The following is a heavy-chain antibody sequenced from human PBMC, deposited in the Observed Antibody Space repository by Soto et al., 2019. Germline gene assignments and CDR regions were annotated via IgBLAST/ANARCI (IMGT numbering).Heavy chain of an antibody. Sequence: QVQLQESGPGLVKPSQTLSLTCTVSGGSISSGGYYWSWIRQHPGKGLEWIGYIYYSGSTYYNPSLKSRVTLSVDTSKNQFSLKSSSVTAADTAVYYCARAVNYYDSSGYYSPPNYGAFDIWGQGTMVTVSS. V-gene: IGHV4-31*03. CDR1: GGSISSGGYY. CDR2: IYYSGST. D-gene: IGHD3-22*01. J-gene: IGHJ3*02. CDR3: ARAVNYYDSSGYYSPPNYGAFDI.